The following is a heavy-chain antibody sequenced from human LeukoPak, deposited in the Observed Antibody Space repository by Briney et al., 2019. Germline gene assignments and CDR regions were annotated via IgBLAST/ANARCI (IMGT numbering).Heavy chain of an antibody. J-gene: IGHJ4*02. Sequence: GASVKVSCKASGYTFTGYYMHWVRQAPGQGLEWMGGIIPILGTANYAQKFQGRVTITADESTSTAYMELSSLRSEDTAVYYCARPHGSILEMATSGFDYWGQGTLVTVSS. CDR3: ARPHGSILEMATSGFDY. D-gene: IGHD5-24*01. CDR2: IIPILGTA. CDR1: GYTFTGYY. V-gene: IGHV1-69*13.